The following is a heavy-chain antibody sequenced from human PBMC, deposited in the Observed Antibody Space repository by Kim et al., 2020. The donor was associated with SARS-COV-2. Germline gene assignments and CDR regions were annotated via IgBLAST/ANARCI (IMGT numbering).Heavy chain of an antibody. Sequence: GGSLRLSCTVSGFTFGKFAVSWVRQAPGKGLDWVSSISAGGARTYYADSVKGRFTISRYNSKNTLYLQMSSLRVEDTAIYYCGKDRGSDYGDQLDSWGQGTLVTVSS. CDR2: ISAGGART. CDR3: GKDRGSDYGDQLDS. CDR1: GFTFGKFA. D-gene: IGHD4-17*01. J-gene: IGHJ4*02. V-gene: IGHV3-23*01.